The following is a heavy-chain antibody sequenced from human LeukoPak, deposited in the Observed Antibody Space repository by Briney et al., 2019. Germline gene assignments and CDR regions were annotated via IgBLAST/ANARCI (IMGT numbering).Heavy chain of an antibody. CDR1: GFTFKNCA. Sequence: GGSLRLSCVASGFTFKNCAMSWVRQAPGKGLEWVSGINYSGGHKYYADSVKGRFTISRDSSKNNLSLQMNSLTPEDTAVYYCAKDDSMTLDHFDYWGQGALVTASS. J-gene: IGHJ4*02. CDR2: INYSGGHK. V-gene: IGHV3-23*01. D-gene: IGHD4-11*01. CDR3: AKDDSMTLDHFDY.